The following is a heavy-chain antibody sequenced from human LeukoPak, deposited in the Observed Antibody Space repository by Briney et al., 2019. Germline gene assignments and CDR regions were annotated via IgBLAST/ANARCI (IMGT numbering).Heavy chain of an antibody. CDR1: GGSISSDN. Sequence: SETLSLTCTVSGGSISSDNWSWIRQPPGKGLEWIGYISYSGSTNYNPSLKSRVTISLDTSKNQFSLKLSSVTAADTAVYYCSRGSGWYYYWGQGTLATVSS. V-gene: IGHV4-59*01. CDR2: ISYSGST. J-gene: IGHJ4*02. CDR3: SRGSGWYYY. D-gene: IGHD6-19*01.